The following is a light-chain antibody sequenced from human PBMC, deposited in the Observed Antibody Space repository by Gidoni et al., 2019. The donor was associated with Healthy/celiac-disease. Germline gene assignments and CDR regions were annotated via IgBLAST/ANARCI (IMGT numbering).Light chain of an antibody. CDR3: QQRSNWPPLT. CDR2: DAS. J-gene: IGKJ4*01. Sequence: EIVLPQSPATLSLSPGERATLSCRASQSVSSYLAWYQQKPGQAPRLLSYDASNRATGIPARFSGSGSGTDFTLTISSLEPEDFAVYYCQQRSNWPPLTFGGGTKVEIK. CDR1: QSVSSY. V-gene: IGKV3-11*01.